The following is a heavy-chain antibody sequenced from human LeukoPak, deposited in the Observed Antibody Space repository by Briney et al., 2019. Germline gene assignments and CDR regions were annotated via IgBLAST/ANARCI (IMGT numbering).Heavy chain of an antibody. Sequence: GRSLRLSCAASGFTFSSYGMHWVRQAPGKGPEWVAVIWYDGSNKYYADSVKGRFTISRDNSKNTLYLQMNSLRAEDTAVYYCXXXXSXXYGMDVWGQGTTVTVSS. CDR3: XXXXSXXYGMDV. CDR1: GFTFSSYG. J-gene: IGHJ6*02. CDR2: IWYDGSNK. V-gene: IGHV3-33*01.